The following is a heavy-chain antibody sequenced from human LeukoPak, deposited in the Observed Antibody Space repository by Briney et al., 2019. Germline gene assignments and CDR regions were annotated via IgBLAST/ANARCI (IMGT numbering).Heavy chain of an antibody. J-gene: IGHJ4*02. V-gene: IGHV4-38-2*02. Sequence: SETLSLTCTVSDHSVSGGYYGGWIRQPPGQGLEWIGSIYHTGSTYYNPSLKSRVTISVDTSKNQFSLKLSSVTAADTAVYYCARRRRSLAVAGGYLDYWGQGTLVTVSS. CDR2: IYHTGST. CDR3: ARRRRSLAVAGGYLDY. D-gene: IGHD6-19*01. CDR1: DHSVSGGYY.